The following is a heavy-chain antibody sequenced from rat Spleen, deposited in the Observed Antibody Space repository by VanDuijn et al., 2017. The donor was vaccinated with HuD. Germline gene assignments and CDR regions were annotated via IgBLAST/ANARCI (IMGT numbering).Heavy chain of an antibody. CDR1: GFTFNNYW. J-gene: IGHJ1*01. V-gene: IGHV5-29*01. D-gene: IGHD1-1*01. CDR3: ARLITTVRWRYFDF. Sequence: EVQLVESDGGLVQPGRSLKLSCVASGFTFNNYWMTWVRQAPPKGLKWVASISYEGSSTYYGDSVKGRFTISRDNAKSTLYLQMDSLRSEDTATYYCARLITTVRWRYFDFWGPGTMVTVSS. CDR2: ISYEGSST.